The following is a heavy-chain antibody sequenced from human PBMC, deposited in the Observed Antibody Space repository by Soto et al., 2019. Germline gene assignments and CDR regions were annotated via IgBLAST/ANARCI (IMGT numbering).Heavy chain of an antibody. CDR3: SRVSAGGSDTIAT. V-gene: IGHV4-31*01. J-gene: IGHJ1*01. Sequence: QVQLRESGPGLVKPSQTLSLTCTVSGGSISSGGYYWTWIRQHPGKGLEYIGCIFHSGTTFYTPSLKSPVTISVDTSANQFSLKMTYVTASNTACYYCSRVSAGGSDTIATWGQGNLVNVS. D-gene: IGHD1-26*01. CDR2: IFHSGTT. CDR1: GGSISSGGYY.